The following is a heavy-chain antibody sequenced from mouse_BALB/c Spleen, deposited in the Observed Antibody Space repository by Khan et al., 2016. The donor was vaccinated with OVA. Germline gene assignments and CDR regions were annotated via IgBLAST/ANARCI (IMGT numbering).Heavy chain of an antibody. V-gene: IGHV1-53*01. Sequence: QVQLKQSGAELVKPGASVRLSCKASGYTFTSYYLYWVKQRPGQGLEWIGDINPSNGDTNFNEKFKSKATLTVDKSSSTAYIHLNSLTSEDSAVYYCTRSGYGSFAYWGRGTLVTVSA. D-gene: IGHD2-2*01. CDR1: GYTFTSYY. CDR2: INPSNGDT. J-gene: IGHJ3*01. CDR3: TRSGYGSFAY.